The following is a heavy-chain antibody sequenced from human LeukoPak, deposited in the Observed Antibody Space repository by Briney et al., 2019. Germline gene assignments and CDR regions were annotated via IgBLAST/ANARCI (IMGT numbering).Heavy chain of an antibody. V-gene: IGHV3-23*01. CDR2: ASDTT. Sequence: PGGSLRLSCAASGFTFSTYAMSWVRQAPGKGLEWVSAASDTTYYAESVKGRFTISRDNSKNTLYLQMNSLRAEDTALYYCAKHRYDSSGYYFDSWGQGTLVTVSS. D-gene: IGHD3-22*01. CDR1: GFTFSTYA. J-gene: IGHJ4*02. CDR3: AKHRYDSSGYYFDS.